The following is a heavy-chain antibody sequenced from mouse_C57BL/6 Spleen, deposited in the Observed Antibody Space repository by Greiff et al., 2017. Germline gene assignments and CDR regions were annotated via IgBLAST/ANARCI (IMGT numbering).Heavy chain of an antibody. D-gene: IGHD2-4*01. Sequence: VQLQQSGPELVKPGASVKISCKASGYTFTDYYMNWVKQSHGKSLEWIGDINPNNGGTSYNQKFKGKATWTVDKSSSTAYMELRSLTSEDSAVYYYAIYDYDGRAFDYWGQGTTLTVSA. CDR1: GYTFTDYY. CDR2: INPNNGGT. V-gene: IGHV1-26*01. J-gene: IGHJ2*01. CDR3: AIYDYDGRAFDY.